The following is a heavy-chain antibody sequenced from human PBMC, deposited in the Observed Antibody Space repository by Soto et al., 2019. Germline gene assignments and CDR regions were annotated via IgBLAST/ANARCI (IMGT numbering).Heavy chain of an antibody. CDR2: INAGNGNT. V-gene: IGHV1-3*01. Sequence: ASVKVSCKASGYTFTSYAMHWVRQAPGQRLEWMGWINAGNGNTKYSQKFQGRVTITRDTSASTAYMELSSLRSEDTAVYYCARETSWRIQGDYYYYMDVWGKGTTVTVSS. D-gene: IGHD1-26*01. CDR1: GYTFTSYA. CDR3: ARETSWRIQGDYYYYMDV. J-gene: IGHJ6*03.